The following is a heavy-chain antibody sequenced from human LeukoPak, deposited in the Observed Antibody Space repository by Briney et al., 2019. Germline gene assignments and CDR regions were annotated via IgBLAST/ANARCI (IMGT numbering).Heavy chain of an antibody. CDR2: IKSQTDGGTI. D-gene: IGHD6-13*01. CDR1: GFTFRNAW. CDR3: ATAAGIAAPGTKGIDY. Sequence: GGSLRLSCAASGFTFRNAWVSWVRQAPGKGLEWIGRIKSQTDGGTIAYAAPVKGRFTISRDDSKNTLDLQMNSLKTEDTAVYYCATAAGIAAPGTKGIDYWGQGTLVTVSS. J-gene: IGHJ4*02. V-gene: IGHV3-15*01.